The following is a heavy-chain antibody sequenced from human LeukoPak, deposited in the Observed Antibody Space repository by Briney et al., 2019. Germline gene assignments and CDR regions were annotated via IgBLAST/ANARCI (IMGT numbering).Heavy chain of an antibody. D-gene: IGHD3-3*01. Sequence: GGSLRLSCAASGFTFSSYGMHWVRQAPGKGREWVAVISYDGSNKYYADSVKGRFTISRDNSKNTLYLQMNSLRAEDTAVYYCAKDFRPITIFGVVSWYYGMDVWGQGTTVTVSS. V-gene: IGHV3-30*18. CDR1: GFTFSSYG. CDR3: AKDFRPITIFGVVSWYYGMDV. J-gene: IGHJ6*02. CDR2: ISYDGSNK.